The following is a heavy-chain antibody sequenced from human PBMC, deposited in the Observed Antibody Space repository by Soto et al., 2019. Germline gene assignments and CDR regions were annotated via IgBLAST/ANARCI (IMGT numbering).Heavy chain of an antibody. J-gene: IGHJ4*02. Sequence: SVKVSCQASGFSCTSSAMQWVRQARGQRLEWIGWIVVGSGNTNYAQKFQERVTITRDMSTSTAYMELSSLRSEDTAVYYCAADMAVAGTSLKGDYWGQGTLVTVSS. CDR1: GFSCTSSA. D-gene: IGHD6-19*01. V-gene: IGHV1-58*02. CDR2: IVVGSGNT. CDR3: AADMAVAGTSLKGDY.